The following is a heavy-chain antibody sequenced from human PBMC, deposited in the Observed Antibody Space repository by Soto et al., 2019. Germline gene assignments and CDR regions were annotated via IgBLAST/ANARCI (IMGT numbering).Heavy chain of an antibody. CDR2: ISAYNGNT. V-gene: IGHV1-18*01. Sequence: QVQLVQSGAEVKKPGASVKIYCKASGYTFTGYGFSWERQAPGQGPEWMGWISAYNGNTKYAQKLQGRVNMTTNTSTSTAYMELKNLRSHDTDVYYCARNHMVTIKAFDIWGQGTMVT. CDR3: ARNHMVTIKAFDI. CDR1: GYTFTGYG. J-gene: IGHJ3*02. D-gene: IGHD5-18*01.